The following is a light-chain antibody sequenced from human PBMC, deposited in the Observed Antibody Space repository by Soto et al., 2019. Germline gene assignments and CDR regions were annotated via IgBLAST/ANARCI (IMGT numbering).Light chain of an antibody. V-gene: IGLV2-14*02. CDR2: EVT. J-gene: IGLJ1*01. Sequence: QSALTQPASVSGSPRQSITISCTGTNSDVGSYNLVSWFQQHPGKAPKLVIYEVTKRPSGVSDRFSGSKSGNTASLTVSGLQAADEADYFCKSYAGSNTYVFGSGTKVTVL. CDR1: NSDVGSYNL. CDR3: KSYAGSNTYV.